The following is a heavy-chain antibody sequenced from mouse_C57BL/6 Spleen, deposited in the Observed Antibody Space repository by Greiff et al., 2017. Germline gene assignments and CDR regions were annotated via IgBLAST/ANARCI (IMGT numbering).Heavy chain of an antibody. CDR2: IYPGSGNT. V-gene: IGHV1-76*01. CDR1: GYTFTDYY. Sequence: QVQLQQSGAELVRPGASVKLSCKASGYTFTDYYINWVKQRPGQGLEWIARIYPGSGNTYYNEKFKGKATLTAEKSSSTAYMQLSSLTSEDSAVYFCAREDYGNYEGCAYWGQGTLVTVSA. D-gene: IGHD2-1*01. CDR3: AREDYGNYEGCAY. J-gene: IGHJ3*01.